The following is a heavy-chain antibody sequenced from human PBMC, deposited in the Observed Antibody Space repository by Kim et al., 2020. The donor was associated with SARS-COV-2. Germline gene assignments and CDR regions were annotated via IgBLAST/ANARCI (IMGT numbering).Heavy chain of an antibody. Sequence: GGSLRLSCAASGFTFSSYAMSWVRQAPGKGLEWVSAISGSGGSTYYADSVKGRFTISRDNSKNTLYLQMNSLRAEDTAVYYCAKYYDFWSGYFGAFDIWGQGTMVTVSS. CDR3: AKYYDFWSGYFGAFDI. V-gene: IGHV3-23*01. D-gene: IGHD3-3*01. J-gene: IGHJ3*02. CDR2: ISGSGGST. CDR1: GFTFSSYA.